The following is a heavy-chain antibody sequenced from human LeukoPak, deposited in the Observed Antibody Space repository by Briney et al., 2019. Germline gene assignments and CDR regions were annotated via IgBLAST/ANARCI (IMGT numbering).Heavy chain of an antibody. CDR3: ARCDKKGTADY. CDR2: INEDGNEK. Sequence: GGSLRLSCAASGFTFTTYWTSWVRQAPGKGLKWVANINEDGNEKYYVDSVKGRFTISRDNARNSLYLQMNSLRAEDTALYYCARCDKKGTADYWGQGTLVTVS. CDR1: GFTFTTYW. J-gene: IGHJ4*02. D-gene: IGHD1-14*01. V-gene: IGHV3-7*01.